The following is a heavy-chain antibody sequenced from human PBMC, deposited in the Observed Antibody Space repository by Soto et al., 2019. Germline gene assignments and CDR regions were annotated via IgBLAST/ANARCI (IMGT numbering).Heavy chain of an antibody. CDR3: ARHHYDSSGYLNWFDP. D-gene: IGHD3-22*01. J-gene: IGHJ5*02. CDR1: GGSISSSSYH. Sequence: PSETLSLTCTVSGGSISSSSYHWAWIRQPPGKGLERIGTISYTGTTYYHPSFKSGITISVDTSKNQFSLKLNSVTAADTAVYYCARHHYDSSGYLNWFDPWGQGTLVTVS. V-gene: IGHV4-39*01. CDR2: ISYTGTT.